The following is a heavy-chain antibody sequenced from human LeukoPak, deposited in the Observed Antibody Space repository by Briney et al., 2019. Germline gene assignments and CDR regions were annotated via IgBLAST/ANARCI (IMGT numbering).Heavy chain of an antibody. D-gene: IGHD1-7*01. CDR3: ARRGNYWFDP. J-gene: IGHJ5*02. V-gene: IGHV5-51*01. CDR1: GYSFTNYW. CDR2: IYPGDSDT. Sequence: GESLKISCXGSGYSFTNYWIGWVRQMPGKGLEWMGIIYPGDSDTRYSPSFQGQVTISADTSISTAYLQWSSLKASDTAIYYCARRGNYWFDPWGPGTLVTVSS.